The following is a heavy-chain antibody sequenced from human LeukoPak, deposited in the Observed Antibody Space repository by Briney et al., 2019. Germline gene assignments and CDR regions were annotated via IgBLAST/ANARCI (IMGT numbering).Heavy chain of an antibody. J-gene: IGHJ6*03. Sequence: ASVKVSCKASGGTFSSYAISWVRQAPGQGLEWMGGIIPIFGTANYAQKLQGRVTMTTDTSTSTAYMELRSLRSDDTAVYYCARVPEVVSAAYYYYYMDVWGKGTTVTVSS. CDR3: ARVPEVVSAAYYYYYMDV. V-gene: IGHV1-69*05. CDR1: GGTFSSYA. CDR2: IIPIFGTA. D-gene: IGHD2-2*01.